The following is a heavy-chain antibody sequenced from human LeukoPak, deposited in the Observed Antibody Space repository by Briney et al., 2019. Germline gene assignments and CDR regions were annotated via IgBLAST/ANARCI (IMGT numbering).Heavy chain of an antibody. V-gene: IGHV1-69*06. D-gene: IGHD5-12*01. CDR1: GGTFSSYA. CDR3: ATARGCSSFWFDP. CDR2: IIPIFGTA. Sequence: SVKVSCKASGGTFSSYAISWVRQAPGQGLEWMGGIIPIFGTANYAQKFQGRVTMTEDTSTDTAYMELSSLRSEDTAVYYCATARGCSSFWFDPWGQGTLVTVSS. J-gene: IGHJ5*02.